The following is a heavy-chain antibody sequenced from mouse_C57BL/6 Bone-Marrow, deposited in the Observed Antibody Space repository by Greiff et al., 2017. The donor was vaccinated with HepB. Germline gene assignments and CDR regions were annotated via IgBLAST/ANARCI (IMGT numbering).Heavy chain of an antibody. D-gene: IGHD1-1*01. V-gene: IGHV5-4*01. CDR1: GFTFSSYA. J-gene: IGHJ3*01. CDR2: ISDGGSYT. CDR3: ARDFLITTVVA. Sequence: EVHLVESGGGLVKPGGSLKLSCAASGFTFSSYAMSWVRQTPEKRLEWVATISDGGSYTYYPDNVKGRFTISRDNAKNNLYLQMSHLKSEDTAMYYCARDFLITTVVARGQGTLVTVSA.